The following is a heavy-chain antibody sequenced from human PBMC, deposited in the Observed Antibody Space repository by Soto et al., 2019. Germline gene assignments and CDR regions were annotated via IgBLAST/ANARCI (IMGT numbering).Heavy chain of an antibody. Sequence: QVQLVQTGGGAVLPGRSLSLSCAASGFRFSDYGMHWVRQAPGKGLEWVAVISCDGNNKYYADSVKGRFTISRDNSKNTLYLQMEGLRVEDTAVYYCARGGRSGSSGYYNPSFDYWGQGTLVSVSS. V-gene: IGHV3-30*03. CDR3: ARGGRSGSSGYYNPSFDY. D-gene: IGHD3-22*01. CDR1: GFRFSDYG. CDR2: ISCDGNNK. J-gene: IGHJ4*02.